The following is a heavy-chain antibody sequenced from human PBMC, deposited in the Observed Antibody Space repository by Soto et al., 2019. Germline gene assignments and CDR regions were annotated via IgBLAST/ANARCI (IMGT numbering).Heavy chain of an antibody. V-gene: IGHV4-39*01. Sequence: DTLSLTCTVSGSSINSSGYYWGWIRQPPGKGLEWIGSMFYGVSTYYNPSLKSRVTVSVDTSKNQFSLNLRSVTAADTAVYYCTRLPSRHLVEYWGQGTLVTVSS. D-gene: IGHD3-16*01. CDR3: TRLPSRHLVEY. CDR1: GSSINSSGYY. CDR2: MFYGVST. J-gene: IGHJ4*02.